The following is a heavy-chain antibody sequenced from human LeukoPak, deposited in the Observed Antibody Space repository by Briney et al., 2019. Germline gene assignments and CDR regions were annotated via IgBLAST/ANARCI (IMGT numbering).Heavy chain of an antibody. CDR3: ARVEDSSLYMDV. D-gene: IGHD6-13*01. CDR1: GGTFSSYA. CDR2: IIPIFGTA. V-gene: IGHV1-69*06. J-gene: IGHJ6*03. Sequence: ASVKVSCKASGGTFSSYAISWVRQAPGQGLEWMGGIIPIFGTANYAQKFQGRVTITADKSTSTAYMELSSLRSEDTAVYYCARVEDSSLYMDVWGKGTTVTVSS.